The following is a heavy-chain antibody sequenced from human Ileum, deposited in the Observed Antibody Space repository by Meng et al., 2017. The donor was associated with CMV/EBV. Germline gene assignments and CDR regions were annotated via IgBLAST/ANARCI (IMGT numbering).Heavy chain of an antibody. CDR3: ARRVGSGKYYFDF. CDR1: GGSFPGAY. V-gene: IGHV4-34*01. CDR2: INHSATT. Sequence: FAVYGGSFPGAYFIWIRQSPGKGLEWIGEINHSATTNSNPSLKRRVTISVDSFKNQCSLRLNSVTAADTAVFHCARRVGSGKYYFDFWSQGSLVTVSS. D-gene: IGHD3-10*01. J-gene: IGHJ4*02.